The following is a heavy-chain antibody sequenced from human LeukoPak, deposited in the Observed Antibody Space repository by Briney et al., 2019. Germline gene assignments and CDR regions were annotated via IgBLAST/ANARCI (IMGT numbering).Heavy chain of an antibody. D-gene: IGHD5-12*01. CDR1: GFTLSSYA. CDR3: AKDIVATIPGDYFAY. Sequence: PGGSLSLSCAASGFTLSSYAMSWVRQARGKGLEWVSAISGSGGSTYYADSVKGRFTISRDNSKNTLYLQMNSLGAEDTTVYYCAKDIVATIPGDYFAYWSQGTLVTVYS. CDR2: ISGSGGST. J-gene: IGHJ4*02. V-gene: IGHV3-23*01.